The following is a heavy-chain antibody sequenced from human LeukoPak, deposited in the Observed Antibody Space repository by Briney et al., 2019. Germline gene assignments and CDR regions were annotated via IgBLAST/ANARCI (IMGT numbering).Heavy chain of an antibody. CDR3: ARGVVLRYFDWLKRSNWFDP. D-gene: IGHD3-9*01. V-gene: IGHV4-34*01. CDR1: GGSFSGYY. J-gene: IGHJ5*02. Sequence: PSETLSLTCAVYGGSFSGYYWSWIRQPPGKGLEWIGEINHSESINYNPSLKSRVTISVDTSKNQFSLKLSSVTAADTAVYYCARGVVLRYFDWLKRSNWFDPWGQGTLVTVSS. CDR2: INHSESI.